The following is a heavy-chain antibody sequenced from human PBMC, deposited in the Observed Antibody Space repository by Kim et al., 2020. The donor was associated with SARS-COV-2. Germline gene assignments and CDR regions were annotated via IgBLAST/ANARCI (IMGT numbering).Heavy chain of an antibody. CDR1: GFTFSSYG. J-gene: IGHJ4*02. D-gene: IGHD4-17*01. Sequence: GGSLRLSCAASGFTFSSYGMHWVRQAPGKGLEWVAVISYDGSNKYYADSVKGRFTISRDNSKNTLYLQMNSLRAEDTAVYYCAHDRPGTTVTNIWGQGTLVTVSS. CDR2: ISYDGSNK. V-gene: IGHV3-30*18. CDR3: AHDRPGTTVTNI.